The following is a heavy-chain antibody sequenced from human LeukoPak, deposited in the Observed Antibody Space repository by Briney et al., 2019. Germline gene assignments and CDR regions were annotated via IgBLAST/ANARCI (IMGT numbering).Heavy chain of an antibody. J-gene: IGHJ4*02. D-gene: IGHD3-22*01. CDR1: GFTFSSYG. CDR3: ARRAGDYSHPYDY. CDR2: IRYDGSNK. V-gene: IGHV3-30*02. Sequence: GGSLRLSRAASGFTFSSYGMHWVRQAPGKGLEWVAFIRYDGSNKYYADSVKGRFTISRDNSKNTFHLQMNSLRAEDTAVYYCARRAGDYSHPYDYWGQGTLVTVSS.